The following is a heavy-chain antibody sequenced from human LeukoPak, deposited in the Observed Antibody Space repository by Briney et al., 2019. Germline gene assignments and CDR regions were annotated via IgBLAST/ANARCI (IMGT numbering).Heavy chain of an antibody. CDR2: INPTSGST. D-gene: IGHD5-18*01. Sequence: GASVKVSCKASGYSFTAYYIHWVRQAPGQGLEWMGIINPTSGSTGYAQKFQGRVTMTRDTSTSTVYMELSSLRSDDTAVYYCAKGYNYGDYWGQGTLVIVSS. CDR1: GYSFTAYY. CDR3: AKGYNYGDY. V-gene: IGHV1-46*01. J-gene: IGHJ4*02.